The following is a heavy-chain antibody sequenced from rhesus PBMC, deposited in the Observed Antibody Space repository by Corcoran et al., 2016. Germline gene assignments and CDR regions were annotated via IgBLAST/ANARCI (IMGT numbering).Heavy chain of an antibody. Sequence: QVQLQESGPGLLKPSETLSLTCAVSGGSLSGGYGWGWIRQPPGKGLEWFGSNYSSSENTYYNPPLKSRVTISTDTSKNQFSLKLCSVTAADTAVYYCARDLPHYYGSGYYPTSYWYFDLWGPGTPITISS. D-gene: IGHD3-28*01. V-gene: IGHV4S7*01. CDR3: ARDLPHYYGSGYYPTSYWYFDL. J-gene: IGHJ2*01. CDR2: NYSSSENT. CDR1: GGSLSGGYG.